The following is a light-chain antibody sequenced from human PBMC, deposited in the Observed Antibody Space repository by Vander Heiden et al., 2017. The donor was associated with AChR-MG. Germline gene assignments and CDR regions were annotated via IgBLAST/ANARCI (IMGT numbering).Light chain of an antibody. Sequence: DIQMTQSPSTLSASVGDRVTITCRASQSITNWLAWYQQKPGRAPKVLIFKASTLESGVPSRFSGSGSGTEFTLTISSLQPEDFATYYCQQYNRYPYTFGQGTKLEIK. CDR2: KAS. V-gene: IGKV1-5*03. CDR1: QSITNW. J-gene: IGKJ2*01. CDR3: QQYNRYPYT.